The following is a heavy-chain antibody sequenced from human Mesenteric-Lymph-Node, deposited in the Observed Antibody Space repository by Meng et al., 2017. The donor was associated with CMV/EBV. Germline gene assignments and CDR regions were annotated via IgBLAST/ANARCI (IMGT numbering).Heavy chain of an antibody. CDR1: GFTFANFA. Sequence: AGSGFTFANFAMSWVHQSPGKGLEWGSSIGGDESSTYYADSVKGRFTISRDNAKNTLYLQMNSLRAEDTAVYYCARDRDGPGAVADYWGQGTLVTVSS. CDR2: IGGDESST. V-gene: IGHV3-74*01. CDR3: ARDRDGPGAVADY. J-gene: IGHJ4*02. D-gene: IGHD6-19*01.